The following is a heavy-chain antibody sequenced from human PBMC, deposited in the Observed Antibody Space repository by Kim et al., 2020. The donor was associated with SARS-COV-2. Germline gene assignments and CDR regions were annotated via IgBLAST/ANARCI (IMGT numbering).Heavy chain of an antibody. D-gene: IGHD6-19*01. J-gene: IGHJ6*03. V-gene: IGHV3-49*04. CDR1: GFTFGDYA. Sequence: GGSLRLSCTASGFTFGDYAMSWVRQAPGKGLEWVGFIRSKAYGWTTEYAASVKGRFTISRDDSKSIAYLQMNSLKTEDTAVYYCTREPRRTIAVAGTLFPRYYYYYYMDVWGTGTTVTVSS. CDR3: TREPRRTIAVAGTLFPRYYYYYYMDV. CDR2: IRSKAYGWTT.